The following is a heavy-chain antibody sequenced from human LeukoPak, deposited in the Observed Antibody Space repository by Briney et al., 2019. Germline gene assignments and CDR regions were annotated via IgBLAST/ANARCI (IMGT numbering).Heavy chain of an antibody. CDR3: AKGGAGGKLFDY. V-gene: IGHV3-48*04. D-gene: IGHD6-13*01. CDR1: GFTFSSYS. J-gene: IGHJ4*02. CDR2: ISSSSTI. Sequence: PGGSLRLSCAASGFTFSSYSMNWVRQAPGKGLEWVSYISSSSTIYYADSVKGRFTISRDNAKNSLYLQMNSLRAEDTAVYYCAKGGAGGKLFDYWGQGTLVTVSS.